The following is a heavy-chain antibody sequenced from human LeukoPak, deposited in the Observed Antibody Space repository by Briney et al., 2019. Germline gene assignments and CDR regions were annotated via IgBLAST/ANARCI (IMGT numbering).Heavy chain of an antibody. CDR3: AKGPRAGTPTYYFDY. CDR1: GFTFSSYS. J-gene: IGHJ4*02. Sequence: GGSLRLSCAASGFTFSSYSMNWVRQAPGKGLEYVSYISSGSGTIYYADSVKGRFTISRDNSKNTLYLQMNSLRAEDTAVYYCAKGPRAGTPTYYFDYWGQGTLVTVSS. CDR2: ISSGSGTI. D-gene: IGHD1-1*01. V-gene: IGHV3-48*04.